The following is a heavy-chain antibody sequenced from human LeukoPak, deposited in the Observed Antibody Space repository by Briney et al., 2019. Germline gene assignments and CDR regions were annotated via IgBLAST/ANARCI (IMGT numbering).Heavy chain of an antibody. J-gene: IGHJ4*02. CDR1: GGSFSGYY. V-gene: IGHV4-34*01. CDR2: INHSGST. CDR3: ARGPYCGGDCYSYFDY. Sequence: SETLSLTCAVYGGSFSGYYWSWIRQPPGKGLEWIGEINHSGSTNYNPFLKSRVTISVDTSKNQFSLKLSSVTAADTAVYYCARGPYCGGDCYSYFDYWGQGTLVTVSS. D-gene: IGHD2-21*02.